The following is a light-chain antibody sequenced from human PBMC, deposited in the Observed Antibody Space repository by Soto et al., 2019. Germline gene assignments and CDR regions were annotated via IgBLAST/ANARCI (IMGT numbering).Light chain of an antibody. J-gene: IGLJ1*01. CDR1: SSDVGGYNY. V-gene: IGLV2-14*01. CDR2: EVS. Sequence: QSVLTQPASVSGSPGQSITISCTGTSSDVGGYNYVSWYQQHPGKAPKLMIYEVSNRPSGVSNRFSGSKSGNTASLTISGLQAEDEADYYCISYTSRSIDDVFGTGTKVTVL. CDR3: ISYTSRSIDDV.